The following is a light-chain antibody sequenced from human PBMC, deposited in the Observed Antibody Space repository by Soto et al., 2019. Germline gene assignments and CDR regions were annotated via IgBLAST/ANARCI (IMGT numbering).Light chain of an antibody. CDR2: KAS. CDR3: QQYSYSRT. V-gene: IGKV1-5*03. J-gene: IGKJ1*01. CDR1: QSISSW. Sequence: DIQMTQSPSTLSASVGDRVTITCRASQSISSWLAWYQKKPGKAPKLLIYKASSLESGVPSRFSGSGSGTEFTLTISSLQPDDFATYYCQQYSYSRTFGQGTKVEIK.